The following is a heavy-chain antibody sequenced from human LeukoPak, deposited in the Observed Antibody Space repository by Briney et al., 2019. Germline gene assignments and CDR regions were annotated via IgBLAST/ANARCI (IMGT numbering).Heavy chain of an antibody. CDR3: ARQYSEGRTPWFDP. Sequence: PSETLSLTCTVSGGSISSSSYYWGWIRQPPGKGLEWIGSIYYSGSTYYNPSLKSRVTISVDTSKNQFSLKLSSVTAADTAVYYCARQYSEGRTPWFDPWGQGTLVTVSS. D-gene: IGHD3-16*01. J-gene: IGHJ5*02. CDR1: GGSISSSSYY. CDR2: IYYSGST. V-gene: IGHV4-39*01.